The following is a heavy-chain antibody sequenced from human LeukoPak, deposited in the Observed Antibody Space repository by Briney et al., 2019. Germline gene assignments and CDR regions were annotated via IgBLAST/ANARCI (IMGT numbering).Heavy chain of an antibody. CDR1: GGSISSGGYY. V-gene: IGHV4-31*03. J-gene: IGHJ5*02. CDR2: IYYSGST. D-gene: IGHD5-18*01. Sequence: PSQTLSLTCTVSGGSISSGGYYWSWLRQHPGKGLEWIGYIYYSGSTFYNPSLKSRVTISVDTSKTQFSLKLSSVTAADTAVYYCARDGHVDTTMAPFDPWGQGTLVTVSS. CDR3: ARDGHVDTTMAPFDP.